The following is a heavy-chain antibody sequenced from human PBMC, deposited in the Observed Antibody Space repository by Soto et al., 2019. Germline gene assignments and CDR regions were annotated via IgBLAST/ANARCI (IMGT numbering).Heavy chain of an antibody. CDR3: ARDPSESLTSLSQNGLDG. CDR2: IWFDGSNI. D-gene: IGHD3-9*01. Sequence: GGSLRLSCAASGFTFSNYGMHWVRQAPGKGLERVAGIWFDGSNIYYADSVKGRFTISRDNSNNTLYLQMNRLRAGDTAVYYCARDPSESLTSLSQNGLDGWGQGTTVTVSS. CDR1: GFTFSNYG. J-gene: IGHJ6*02. V-gene: IGHV3-33*01.